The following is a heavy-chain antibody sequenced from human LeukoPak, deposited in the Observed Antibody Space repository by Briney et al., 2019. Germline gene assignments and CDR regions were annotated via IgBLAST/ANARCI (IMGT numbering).Heavy chain of an antibody. CDR2: ISGSGGST. Sequence: GGSLRLSCAASGFTFSSYAMSWVRQAPGKRLEWVSAISGSGGSTYYADSVKGRFTISRDNSKNTLYLQMNSLRAEDTAVYYCAKAVNYYGSGMLDYWGQGTLVTVSS. J-gene: IGHJ4*02. CDR1: GFTFSSYA. CDR3: AKAVNYYGSGMLDY. V-gene: IGHV3-23*01. D-gene: IGHD3-10*01.